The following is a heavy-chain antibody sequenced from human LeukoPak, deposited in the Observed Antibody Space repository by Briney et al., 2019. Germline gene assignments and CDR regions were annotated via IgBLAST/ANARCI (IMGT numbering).Heavy chain of an antibody. J-gene: IGHJ4*02. CDR3: ARMISSSPIDY. Sequence: SETLSLTCTVSGGSISSSSYYWGWIRQPPGKGLEWIGSIYYSGSTYYNPSLKSRVTISVDTSKNQFSLKLSSVTAADTAVYYCARMISSSPIDYWGQGALVTVSS. CDR1: GGSISSSSYY. D-gene: IGHD6-13*01. V-gene: IGHV4-39*07. CDR2: IYYSGST.